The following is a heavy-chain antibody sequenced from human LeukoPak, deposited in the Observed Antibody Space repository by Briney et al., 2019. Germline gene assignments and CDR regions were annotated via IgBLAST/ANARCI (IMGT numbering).Heavy chain of an antibody. Sequence: GASLQISCKGSGSSFTSYWIGWVRPLPGKGLEWMGIIYPGDSDTRYSPSFQGQVTISADKSISTAYLQWSSLKASDTAMYYCARPMGSGWYGGFDYWGQGTLVTVSS. V-gene: IGHV5-51*01. D-gene: IGHD6-19*01. J-gene: IGHJ4*02. CDR1: GSSFTSYW. CDR3: ARPMGSGWYGGFDY. CDR2: IYPGDSDT.